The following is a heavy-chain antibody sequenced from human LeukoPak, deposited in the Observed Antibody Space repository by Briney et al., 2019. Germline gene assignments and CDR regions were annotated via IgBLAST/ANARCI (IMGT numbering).Heavy chain of an antibody. J-gene: IGHJ3*01. D-gene: IGHD3-22*01. Sequence: PSETLSLTCAVYGGSFSGYYWSWIRQPPGKGLEWIGEINHSGSTNYNPSLQSRVTISIDTSKSQFSPKLTSVTSADTAVYSCARLLDNDISGDPDTFDVWGQGTTVIVSS. V-gene: IGHV4-34*01. CDR3: ARLLDNDISGDPDTFDV. CDR1: GGSFSGYY. CDR2: INHSGST.